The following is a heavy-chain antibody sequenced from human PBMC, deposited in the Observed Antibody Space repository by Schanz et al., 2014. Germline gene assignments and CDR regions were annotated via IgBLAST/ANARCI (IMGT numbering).Heavy chain of an antibody. J-gene: IGHJ3*02. CDR1: GFTLSSYG. D-gene: IGHD3-10*01. Sequence: QVRLVESGGGVVQPGRSLRLSCAASGFTLSSYGMHWVRQAPGKGLEWVAFINSDGTKRFYADSVKSRFTISRDSSKNTLYLQMNSLRAEDTAVYYCAKGRFGELSAFDIWGQGTMVTVSS. V-gene: IGHV3-33*03. CDR3: AKGRFGELSAFDI. CDR2: INSDGTKR.